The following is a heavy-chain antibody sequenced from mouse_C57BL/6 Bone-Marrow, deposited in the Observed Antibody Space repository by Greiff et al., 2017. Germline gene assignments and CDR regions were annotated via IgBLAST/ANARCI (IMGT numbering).Heavy chain of an antibody. J-gene: IGHJ2*01. CDR3: ARGGDFDY. V-gene: IGHV5-17*01. Sequence: EVQLQQSGGGLVKPGGSLKLSCAASGFTFSDYGMHWVRQAPEKGLEWVACISSGSSTIYYADTVKGRFTISRDNAKNTLFLQMTSLRSEDTAMYYCARGGDFDYWGQGTTLTVSS. CDR2: ISSGSSTI. CDR1: GFTFSDYG.